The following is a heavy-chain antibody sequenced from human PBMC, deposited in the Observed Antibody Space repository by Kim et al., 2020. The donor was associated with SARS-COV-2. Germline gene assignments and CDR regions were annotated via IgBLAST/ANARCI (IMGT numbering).Heavy chain of an antibody. CDR3: ASGRVSYSSSWYCLDY. J-gene: IGHJ4*02. CDR1: GYSFTSYW. CDR2: IDPSDSYT. Sequence: GESLKISCKGSGYSFTSYWISWVRQMPGKGLEWMGRIDPSDSYTNYSPSFQGHVTISADKSISTAYLQWSSLKASDTAMYYCASGRVSYSSSWYCLDYWGQGTLVTVSS. V-gene: IGHV5-10-1*01. D-gene: IGHD6-13*01.